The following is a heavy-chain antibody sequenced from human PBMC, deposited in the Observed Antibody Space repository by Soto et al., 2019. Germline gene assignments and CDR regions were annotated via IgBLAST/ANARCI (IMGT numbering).Heavy chain of an antibody. CDR2: IIPIFGTA. D-gene: IGHD5-12*01. Sequence: QVQLVQSGAEVKKPGSSVKVSCKASGGTFSSYAISWVRQAPGQGLEWMGGIIPIFGTANYAQKFQGRVTITADESTSTADMELSSLRSEDTAVYYCASSVAKCDYYGMDVWGQGTTVTVSS. J-gene: IGHJ6*02. CDR3: ASSVAKCDYYGMDV. CDR1: GGTFSSYA. V-gene: IGHV1-69*12.